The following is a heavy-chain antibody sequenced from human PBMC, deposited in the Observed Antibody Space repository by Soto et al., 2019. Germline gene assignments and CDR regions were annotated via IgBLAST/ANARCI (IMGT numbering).Heavy chain of an antibody. D-gene: IGHD3-16*02. CDR1: GGSISSYY. V-gene: IGHV4-4*07. CDR2: IYTSGST. CDR3: ARESYDYVSGSYRHDAFDI. J-gene: IGHJ3*02. Sequence: SETLSLTCTVSGGSISSYYWSWIRQPAGKGLEWIGRIYTSGSTNYNPSLKSRVTMSVDTSKNQFSLKLSSVTAADTAVYYCARESYDYVSGSYRHDAFDIWGQGTMVTVSS.